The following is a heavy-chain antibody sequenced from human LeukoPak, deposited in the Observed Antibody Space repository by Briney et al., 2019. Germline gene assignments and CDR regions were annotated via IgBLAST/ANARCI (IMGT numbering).Heavy chain of an antibody. CDR1: GYTFTSYG. D-gene: IGHD3-22*01. CDR2: ISAYNGNT. J-gene: IGHJ4*02. V-gene: IGHV1-18*01. CDR3: ARDASDYYDSSGYYGFDY. Sequence: GASVKVSCKASGYTFTSYGISWVRQAPGQGLEWMGWISAYNGNTNYAQKLQGRVTMTTDTSTSTAYMELRSLRSDDTAVYYCARDASDYYDSSGYYGFDYWGQGTLVTVSS.